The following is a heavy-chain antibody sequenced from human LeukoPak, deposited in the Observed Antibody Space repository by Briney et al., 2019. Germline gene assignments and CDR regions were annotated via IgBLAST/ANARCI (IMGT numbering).Heavy chain of an antibody. Sequence: ASVKVSCKASGYTFTSYYMHWVRQAPGQGLEWMGIINPSGGSTSYAQKFQGRVTMTRDMSTSTVYMELSSLRSEDTAVYYCASLYYYDSSGYSPDAFDIWGQGTMVTVSS. CDR1: GYTFTSYY. CDR3: ASLYYYDSSGYSPDAFDI. D-gene: IGHD3-22*01. V-gene: IGHV1-46*01. CDR2: INPSGGST. J-gene: IGHJ3*02.